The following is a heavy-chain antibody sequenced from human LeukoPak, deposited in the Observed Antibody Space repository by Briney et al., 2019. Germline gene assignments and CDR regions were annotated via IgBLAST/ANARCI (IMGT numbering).Heavy chain of an antibody. CDR1: GGSISSYY. CDR3: ARSWYYDFWSGLGPYGMDV. Sequence: SETLSLTCTVSGGSISSYYWSWLRQPPGKGLEWIGYIYYSGSTNYNPSLKSRVTISVDTSKNQFSLKLSSVTAADTAVYYCARSWYYDFWSGLGPYGMDVWGQGTTVTVSS. CDR2: IYYSGST. J-gene: IGHJ6*02. V-gene: IGHV4-59*08. D-gene: IGHD3-3*01.